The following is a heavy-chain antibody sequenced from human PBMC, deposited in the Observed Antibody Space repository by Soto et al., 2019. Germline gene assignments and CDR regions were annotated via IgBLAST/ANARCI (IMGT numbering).Heavy chain of an antibody. Sequence: PGGSLRLSCAASGFTFSSYGMHWVRQAPGKGLEWVAVIWYDGSNKYYADSVKGRFTISRDNSKNTLYLQMNSLRAEDTAVYYCARDLYSGGWDAFDIWGQGTMVTVSS. V-gene: IGHV3-33*01. D-gene: IGHD6-19*01. CDR1: GFTFSSYG. CDR2: IWYDGSNK. J-gene: IGHJ3*02. CDR3: ARDLYSGGWDAFDI.